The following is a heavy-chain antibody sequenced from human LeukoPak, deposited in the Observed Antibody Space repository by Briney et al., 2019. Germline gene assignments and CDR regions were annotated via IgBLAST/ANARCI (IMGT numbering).Heavy chain of an antibody. CDR1: GYTFTSYG. D-gene: IGHD4-17*01. V-gene: IGHV1-69*04. Sequence: SVKVSCKASGYTFTSYGISWVRQAPGQGLEWMGRIIPILGIANYAQKFQGRVTITADKSTSTAYMELSSLRSEDTAVYYCARDGPYGDFLFDYWGQGTLVTVSS. J-gene: IGHJ4*02. CDR2: IIPILGIA. CDR3: ARDGPYGDFLFDY.